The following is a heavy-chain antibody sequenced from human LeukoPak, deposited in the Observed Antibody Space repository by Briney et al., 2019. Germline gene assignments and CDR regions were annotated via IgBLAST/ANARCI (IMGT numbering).Heavy chain of an antibody. V-gene: IGHV5-51*01. CDR3: ARRGYSYGYPFDY. J-gene: IGHJ4*02. Sequence: GESLKISCKGSGYNFTSYWIAWVRQMPGRGLEWMGIFNPYDSTTKYSPSLQGQVTISADKSISTAYLQWSSLKASDTAMYYCARRGYSYGYPFDYWGQGTLVTVSS. CDR2: FNPYDSTT. CDR1: GYNFTSYW. D-gene: IGHD5-18*01.